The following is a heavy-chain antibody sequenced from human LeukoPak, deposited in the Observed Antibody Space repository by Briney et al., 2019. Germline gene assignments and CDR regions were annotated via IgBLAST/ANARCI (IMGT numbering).Heavy chain of an antibody. CDR1: GYTFTGCY. CDR2: INPNSGGT. Sequence: ASVKVSCKASGYTFTGCYMHWVRQAPGQGLEWMGWINPNSGGTNYAQKFQGRVTMTRDTSISTAYMELSRLRSDDTAVYFCARVGGYSHGYFDCWGQGTLVTVSS. CDR3: ARVGGYSHGYFDC. V-gene: IGHV1-2*02. J-gene: IGHJ4*02. D-gene: IGHD5-18*01.